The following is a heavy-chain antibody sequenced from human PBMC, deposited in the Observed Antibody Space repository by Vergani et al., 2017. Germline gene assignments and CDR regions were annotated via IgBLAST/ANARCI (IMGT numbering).Heavy chain of an antibody. D-gene: IGHD3-3*01. V-gene: IGHV4-38-2*02. CDR2: IYSGVIT. Sequence: QVHLQESGPGLVKPSETLSLTCSVPNYFIGRYYFWGWIRRSPGKGLEYIAIIYSGVITYSNPSLKRRATISIDTSENVFSLRLTSVTAADTALYHCAGHGGSGNYYHLFDSWCQGTLVIVSS. CDR1: NYFIGRYYF. J-gene: IGHJ4*02. CDR3: AGHGGSGNYYHLFDS.